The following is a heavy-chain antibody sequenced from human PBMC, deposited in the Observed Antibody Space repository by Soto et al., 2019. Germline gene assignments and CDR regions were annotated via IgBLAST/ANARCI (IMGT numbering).Heavy chain of an antibody. D-gene: IGHD3-22*01. V-gene: IGHV3-23*01. CDR2: ISGNTDYT. CDR1: GFTFSSYA. Sequence: EVQLLESGGGMVQPGGSLRLSCAASGFTFSSYAMSWVRQAPGKGLEWVSLISGNTDYTYYADSVKGRFTISRDNSRKTLFLQMNSLRAEDTAVYYCAKHFDLHGYYSSNWGQGTLVTVSS. CDR3: AKHFDLHGYYSSN. J-gene: IGHJ4*02.